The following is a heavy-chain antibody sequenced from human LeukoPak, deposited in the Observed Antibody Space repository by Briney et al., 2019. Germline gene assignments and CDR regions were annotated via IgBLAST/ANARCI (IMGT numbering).Heavy chain of an antibody. J-gene: IGHJ3*02. CDR1: RFTFSTYA. D-gene: IGHD2-15*01. Sequence: GGSLRLSCAASRFTFSTYAMSWVRQAPGKGLEWISAISGSGGSTYYVDSVKGRFTVSRDNSKNTLYLHMNSLRAEDTAVYYCTKTHTGYCSGGSCLSAFDIWGQGTMVTVSS. V-gene: IGHV3-23*01. CDR3: TKTHTGYCSGGSCLSAFDI. CDR2: ISGSGGST.